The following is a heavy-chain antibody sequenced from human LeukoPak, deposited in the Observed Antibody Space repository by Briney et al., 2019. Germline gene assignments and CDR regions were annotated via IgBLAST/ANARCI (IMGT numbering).Heavy chain of an antibody. CDR1: GYSFTSYW. CDR3: ARSLAYCGGDCYPYFDY. Sequence: GESLKISWKGSGYSFTSYWIGWVRQMPGKGLEWMGIIYPGDSDTRYSPSFQGQVTISADKSISTAYLQWSSLKASDTAMYYCARSLAYCGGDCYPYFDYWGQGTLVTVSS. D-gene: IGHD2-21*02. CDR2: IYPGDSDT. V-gene: IGHV5-51*01. J-gene: IGHJ4*02.